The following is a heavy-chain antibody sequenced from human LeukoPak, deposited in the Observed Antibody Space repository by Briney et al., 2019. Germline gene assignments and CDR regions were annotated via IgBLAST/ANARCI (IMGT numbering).Heavy chain of an antibody. CDR3: ARMKWGYCSSTSCSYYFDY. J-gene: IGHJ4*02. CDR2: IKQDGSEK. CDR1: GFTFSSYA. V-gene: IGHV3-7*01. D-gene: IGHD2-2*01. Sequence: GGSLRLSCAASGFTFSSYAMHWVRQAPGKGLEWVANIKQDGSEKYYVDSVKGRFTISRDNAKNSLYLQMNSLRAEDTAVYSCARMKWGYCSSTSCSYYFDYWGQGTLVTVSS.